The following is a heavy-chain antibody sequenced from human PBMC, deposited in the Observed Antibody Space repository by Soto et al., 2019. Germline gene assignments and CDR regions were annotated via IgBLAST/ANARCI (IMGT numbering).Heavy chain of an antibody. J-gene: IGHJ4*02. Sequence: PGESLKISCKGSGYSFTNYWIGWVRQMPGKGLEWMGIIYPGDSDTRYSPSFQGQVTISADKSVNTAYLQWSSLKASDTAKYYCARVRRGPYAAVADFYFDSWGQGTLVTVSS. D-gene: IGHD6-19*01. CDR3: ARVRRGPYAAVADFYFDS. CDR2: IYPGDSDT. V-gene: IGHV5-51*01. CDR1: GYSFTNYW.